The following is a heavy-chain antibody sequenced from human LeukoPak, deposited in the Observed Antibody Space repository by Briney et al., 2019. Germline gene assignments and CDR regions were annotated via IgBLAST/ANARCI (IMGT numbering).Heavy chain of an antibody. CDR2: IRGSNGDT. D-gene: IGHD4-17*01. CDR1: GYIFINSG. Sequence: ASVKVSCKASGYIFINSGISWVRQAPGQGLEWMGWIRGSNGDTNYAQNLQGRVTVTTDTSTSTAYMELRRLRSEDTAVYYCARGIDYGDYPHYYGMDVWGQGTTVTVSS. V-gene: IGHV1-18*01. J-gene: IGHJ6*02. CDR3: ARGIDYGDYPHYYGMDV.